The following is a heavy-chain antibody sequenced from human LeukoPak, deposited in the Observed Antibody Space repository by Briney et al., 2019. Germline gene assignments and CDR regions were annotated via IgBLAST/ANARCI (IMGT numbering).Heavy chain of an antibody. CDR1: GFTFRSYE. CDR3: ARMGGYGLDFDY. V-gene: IGHV3-48*03. CDR2: ISSSGSTI. Sequence: GGSLRLSCAASGFTFRSYEMNWGRQAPGKGLEWVSYISSSGSTIYYAEFVKGRFTISRDNAKNSLYLQMNSLRAEDTAVYYCARMGGYGLDFDYWGQGALVTVSS. D-gene: IGHD5-18*01. J-gene: IGHJ4*02.